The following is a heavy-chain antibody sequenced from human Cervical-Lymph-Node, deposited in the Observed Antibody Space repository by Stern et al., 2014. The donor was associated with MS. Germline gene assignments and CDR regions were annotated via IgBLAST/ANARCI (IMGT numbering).Heavy chain of an antibody. CDR3: AKVAWELLGAFDI. J-gene: IGHJ3*02. CDR1: GYTFIDYY. D-gene: IGHD2-15*01. CDR2: INPSTGAT. Sequence: VQLVESGAEVKKPGASVTVSCEASGYTFIDYYIHWVRQAPGQGFEWLGWINPSTGATNYGQKFPGRVTMTRDTSINTAYVELRRLRSDDTAVYFCAKVAWELLGAFDIWGQGTLITVSS. V-gene: IGHV1-2*02.